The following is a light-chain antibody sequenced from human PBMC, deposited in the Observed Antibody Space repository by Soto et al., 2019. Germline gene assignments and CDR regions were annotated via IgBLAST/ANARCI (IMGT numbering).Light chain of an antibody. J-gene: IGKJ4*01. Sequence: DIPMTQSPSTLSASVGDRVTITCRASQSISSWLAWYQQKPGKAPTLLIYKASSLESGVPSRFSGSGSGTEFPLTISSLQPDDFATYYCQQYNSYPLTFGGGTKVEIK. CDR3: QQYNSYPLT. CDR2: KAS. V-gene: IGKV1-5*03. CDR1: QSISSW.